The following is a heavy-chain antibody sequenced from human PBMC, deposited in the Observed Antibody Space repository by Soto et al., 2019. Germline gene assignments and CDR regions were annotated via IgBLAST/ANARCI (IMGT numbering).Heavy chain of an antibody. CDR1: GFTFISYA. J-gene: IGHJ6*03. D-gene: IGHD2-2*01. Sequence: GGSLRLSCGASGFTFISYAMSWVRQTPTKGLEWVSGISGSGYNTNYADSVRGRFTISRDNSKNTLYLQMNSLRPEDTAVYYCAKGDRDQLQDYYNYYMDVWGKGTMVTVSS. CDR3: AKGDRDQLQDYYNYYMDV. V-gene: IGHV3-23*01. CDR2: ISGSGYNT.